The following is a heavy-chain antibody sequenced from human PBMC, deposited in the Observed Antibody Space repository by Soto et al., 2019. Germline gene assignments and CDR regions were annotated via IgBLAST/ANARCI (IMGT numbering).Heavy chain of an antibody. CDR2: IYPGDSDT. CDR3: ARRHDYGDYGRGFFDY. J-gene: IGHJ4*02. D-gene: IGHD4-17*01. Sequence: GESLKISCRGSGYSFTNYWIGWVRQMPGKGLEWMGIIYPGDSDTRYSPSFQGQVTISADKSISTAYLQWSSLKASDTAMFYCARRHDYGDYGRGFFDYWGQGAPVTVSS. V-gene: IGHV5-51*01. CDR1: GYSFTNYW.